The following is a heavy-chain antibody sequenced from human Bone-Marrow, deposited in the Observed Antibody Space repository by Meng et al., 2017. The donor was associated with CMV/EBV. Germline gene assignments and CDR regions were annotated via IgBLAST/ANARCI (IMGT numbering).Heavy chain of an antibody. CDR3: ARITLTNRVGGYFDS. CDR2: INSDGSST. CDR1: GFTFSSYW. J-gene: IGHJ4*02. Sequence: GGSLRLSCAASGFTFSSYWMHWVRQAPGKGLVWVSRINSDGSSTSYADSVKGRFTISRDNAKNTLYLQMNSLRPEDTAVYYCARITLTNRVGGYFDSWGQGTLVTVSS. D-gene: IGHD1-26*01. V-gene: IGHV3-74*01.